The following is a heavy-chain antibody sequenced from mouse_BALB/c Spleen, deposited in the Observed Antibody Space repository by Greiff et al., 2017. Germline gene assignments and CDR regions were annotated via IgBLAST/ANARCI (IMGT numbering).Heavy chain of an antibody. Sequence: EVQRVESGGGLVQPGGSRKLSCAASGFTFSSFGMHWVRQAPEKGLEWVAYISSGSSTIYYADTVKGRFTISRDNPKNTLFLQMTSLRSEDTAMYYCARKGVYYRSPFDYWGQGTTLTVSS. D-gene: IGHD2-14*01. CDR1: GFTFSSFG. V-gene: IGHV5-17*02. CDR3: ARKGVYYRSPFDY. CDR2: ISSGSSTI. J-gene: IGHJ2*01.